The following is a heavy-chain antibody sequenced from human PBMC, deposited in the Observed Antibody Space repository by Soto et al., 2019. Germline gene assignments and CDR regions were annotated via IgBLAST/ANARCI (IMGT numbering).Heavy chain of an antibody. CDR2: ISNSGSEI. CDR3: AKPDGYQLLYFDY. CDR1: GFTFSSYG. Sequence: LRLSCAASGFTFSSYGMSWVRQAPGKGLEWVSSISNSGSEIFYAASVKGRFTISRDNSKNTLYLQMNSLRAEDTAVYYCAKPDGYQLLYFDYWGQGTLVTVSS. J-gene: IGHJ4*02. V-gene: IGHV3-23*01. D-gene: IGHD5-12*01.